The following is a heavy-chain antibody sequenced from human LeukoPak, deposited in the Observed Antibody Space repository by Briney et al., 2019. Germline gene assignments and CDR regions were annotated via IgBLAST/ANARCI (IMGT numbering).Heavy chain of an antibody. CDR3: AHSSSVTTHFQY. J-gene: IGHJ1*01. CDR2: ISSSSSTM. D-gene: IGHD6-13*01. Sequence: GGSLRLSCAASGFAFSDYSVNWVRQAPGKGLEWISYISSSSSTMYYADSVKGRFTISRDNAKNSLYLHMKSLRDEDTAVYYCAHSSSVTTHFQYWGQGTLVTVSS. CDR1: GFAFSDYS. V-gene: IGHV3-48*02.